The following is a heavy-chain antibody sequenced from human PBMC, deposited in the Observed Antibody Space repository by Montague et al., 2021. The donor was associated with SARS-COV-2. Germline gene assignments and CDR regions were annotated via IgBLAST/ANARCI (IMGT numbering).Heavy chain of an antibody. J-gene: IGHJ6*02. CDR1: GGSISNHY. CDR3: ARGGGYYNYGLDV. Sequence: SETLSLTCTVSGGSISNHYWSWIRQPPGRGLEWIGDIYYSGSTDYSPSXKSRVTISLDTSKNQFSLKVTSVTAADTAVYYCARGGGYYNYGLDVWGPGTTVTVSS. CDR2: IYYSGST. V-gene: IGHV4-59*11. D-gene: IGHD3-22*01.